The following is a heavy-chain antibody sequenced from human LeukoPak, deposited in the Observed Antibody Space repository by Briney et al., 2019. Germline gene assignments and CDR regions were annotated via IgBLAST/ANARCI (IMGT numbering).Heavy chain of an antibody. CDR1: GGSVSNSDFY. D-gene: IGHD3-3*01. V-gene: IGHV4-39*01. CDR2: ISYSGKT. CDR3: AMNDFWSGYYGH. J-gene: IGHJ4*02. Sequence: PSETLSLTCIVSGGSVSNSDFYWGWIRQPPGRGLEWIGNISYSGKTFYNPSLKSRVTISADTTQNQLSLRLTSVTAADTAVYFCAMNDFWSGYYGHWGKGILVTVSS.